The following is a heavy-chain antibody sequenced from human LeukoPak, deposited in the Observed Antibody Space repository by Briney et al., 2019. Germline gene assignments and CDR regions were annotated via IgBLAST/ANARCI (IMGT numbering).Heavy chain of an antibody. J-gene: IGHJ6*03. D-gene: IGHD3-10*01. V-gene: IGHV4-39*01. CDR1: GGSISSSSYY. CDR3: ASVRRGFGEFSKYYSYYYMDV. Sequence: SETLSLTCTVSGGSISSSSYYWGWIRQPPGKGLEWIGSIYYSGSTYYNPSLKSRVTISVDTSKNQFSLRLSSVTAADTAVYYCASVRRGFGEFSKYYSYYYMDVWGKGTTVTISS. CDR2: IYYSGST.